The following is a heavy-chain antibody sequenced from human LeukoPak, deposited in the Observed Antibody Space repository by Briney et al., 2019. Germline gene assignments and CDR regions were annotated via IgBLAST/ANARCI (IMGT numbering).Heavy chain of an antibody. D-gene: IGHD3-22*01. V-gene: IGHV3-11*04. CDR3: ARASEDSRGHYQGFDS. Sequence: PGGSLRLSCAASGFTFSDYYMGWLRQAPGKGLEGVSYITDNGRKIYYADSLKGRFTISRDNAKYSLYLQINTLRAEDTAVYYCARASEDSRGHYQGFDSWGQGTLVTVSS. CDR2: ITDNGRKI. J-gene: IGHJ4*02. CDR1: GFTFSDYY.